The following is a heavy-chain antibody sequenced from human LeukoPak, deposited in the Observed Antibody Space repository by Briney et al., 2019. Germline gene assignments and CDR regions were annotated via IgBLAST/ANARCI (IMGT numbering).Heavy chain of an antibody. CDR1: GFTFSDYY. CDR3: ARAINDAFDI. CDR2: ITSSGSAI. V-gene: IGHV3-11*04. J-gene: IGHJ3*02. Sequence: GGSLRLSCAASGFTFSDYYMGWVRQAPGKGLEWASYITSSGSAIYSAYSVMGLFTISRDSARNSLYLQMNSLRAEDTAVYYCARAINDAFDIWGQGTMVTISS. D-gene: IGHD2-2*01.